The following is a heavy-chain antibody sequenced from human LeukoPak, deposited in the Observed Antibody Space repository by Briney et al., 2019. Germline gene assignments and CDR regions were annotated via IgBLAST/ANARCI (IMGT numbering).Heavy chain of an antibody. Sequence: PSETLSLTCTVSGGSISNYYWSWIRQPPGKGLEWIGYIYYSGSTNYNPSLKSRVTISVDRSKNQFSLKLSSVTAADTAVYYCARGQQYCSSTSCYLFDYWGQGTLVTVSS. CDR2: IYYSGST. J-gene: IGHJ4*02. D-gene: IGHD2-2*01. V-gene: IGHV4-59*13. CDR3: ARGQQYCSSTSCYLFDY. CDR1: GGSISNYY.